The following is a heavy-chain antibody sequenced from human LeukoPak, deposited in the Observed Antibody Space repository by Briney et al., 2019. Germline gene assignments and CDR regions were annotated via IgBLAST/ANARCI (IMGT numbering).Heavy chain of an antibody. CDR3: AKVTRDCSGGSCYSSIDY. Sequence: GGSLRLSCAASGFTFSIYAMSWVRQAPGKGLEWVSAISGSGGSTYYADSVKGRFTISRDNSKNTLYLQMNSLRAEDTAVYYCAKVTRDCSGGSCYSSIDYWGQGTLVTVSS. D-gene: IGHD2-15*01. J-gene: IGHJ4*02. CDR2: ISGSGGST. CDR1: GFTFSIYA. V-gene: IGHV3-23*01.